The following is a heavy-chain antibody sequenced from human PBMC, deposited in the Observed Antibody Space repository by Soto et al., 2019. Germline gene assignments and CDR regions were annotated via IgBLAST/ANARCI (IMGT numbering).Heavy chain of an antibody. CDR1: GGTFSSYA. CDR2: IIPIFGTA. J-gene: IGHJ6*02. Sequence: ASVKVSCKASGGTFSSYAISWVRQAPGQGLEWMGGIIPIFGTANYAQKFQGRVTITADKSTSTAYMELSSLRSEDTAVYYCARTMATQGLLYGMDVWGQGTTVTVSS. D-gene: IGHD5-12*01. V-gene: IGHV1-69*06. CDR3: ARTMATQGLLYGMDV.